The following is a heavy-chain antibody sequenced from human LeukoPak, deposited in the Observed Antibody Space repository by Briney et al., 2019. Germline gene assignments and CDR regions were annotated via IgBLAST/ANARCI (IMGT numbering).Heavy chain of an antibody. J-gene: IGHJ6*02. D-gene: IGHD3-16*02. V-gene: IGHV3-21*01. Sequence: GGSLRLSCAASGFTINTYSMTWVRQAPGKGLEWVSSISWTSDYIYYADSVKGRFTISRDNAKNSLYLQMNSLRAEDTAVYYCARVVVISPYGLDVWGQGTTVTVPS. CDR2: ISWTSDYI. CDR1: GFTINTYS. CDR3: ARVVVISPYGLDV.